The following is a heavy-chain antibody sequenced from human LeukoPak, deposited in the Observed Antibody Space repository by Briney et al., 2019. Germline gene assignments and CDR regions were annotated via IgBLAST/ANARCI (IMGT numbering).Heavy chain of an antibody. CDR1: GYTFSGYY. CDR3: ARIAVAGYFDY. CDR2: INPNSGDT. J-gene: IGHJ4*02. Sequence: ASVKVSCKASGYTFSGYYLHWVRQAPGQGLEWMGWINPNSGDTGYAQRFQGRVTMTRDTSISTAYMELSRLRSDDTAVYYCARIAVAGYFDYWGQGTLVTVSS. D-gene: IGHD6-19*01. V-gene: IGHV1-2*02.